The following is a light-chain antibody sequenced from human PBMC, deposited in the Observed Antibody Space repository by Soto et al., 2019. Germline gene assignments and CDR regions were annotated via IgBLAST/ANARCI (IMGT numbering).Light chain of an antibody. Sequence: QAVVTQEPSLTVSPGGTVTLTCASRTGAVTSGYYPSWFQQKPGQTPRTLIYSTSNKRSWTPARFSGSLLGGKAALTLSGVHPEDEAEYYGLISYGGEPVFGGGTKLTVL. CDR2: STS. CDR1: TGAVTSGYY. CDR3: LISYGGEPV. J-gene: IGLJ3*02. V-gene: IGLV7-43*01.